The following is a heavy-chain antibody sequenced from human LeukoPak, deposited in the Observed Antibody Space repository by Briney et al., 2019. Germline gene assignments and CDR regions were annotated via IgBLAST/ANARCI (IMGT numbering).Heavy chain of an antibody. J-gene: IGHJ4*02. Sequence: GGSLRLSCVASGFPFRSFSMNWVRQAPGKGLEWVSSISSSSTYIYYADSVKGRFTISRDNAKNSLYLQMNSLRVEDTAVYYCARAEGSGSSFDYWGQGTLVT. V-gene: IGHV3-21*01. CDR2: ISSSSTYI. CDR3: ARAEGSGSSFDY. D-gene: IGHD3-10*01. CDR1: GFPFRSFS.